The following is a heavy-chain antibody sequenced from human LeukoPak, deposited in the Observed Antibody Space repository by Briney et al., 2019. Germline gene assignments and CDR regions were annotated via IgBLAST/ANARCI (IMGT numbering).Heavy chain of an antibody. CDR2: IKQDGSEK. V-gene: IGHV3-7*01. D-gene: IGHD5-18*01. CDR3: ARDEYSYGYNTVYYYGMDV. J-gene: IGHJ6*02. CDR1: GCTFSSYW. Sequence: GGSLRLSCAASGCTFSSYWMSWVRQAPGKGLEWVANIKQDGSEKYYVDSVKGRFTISRDNAKNSLYLQMNSLRAEDTAVYYCARDEYSYGYNTVYYYGMDVWGQGTTVTVSS.